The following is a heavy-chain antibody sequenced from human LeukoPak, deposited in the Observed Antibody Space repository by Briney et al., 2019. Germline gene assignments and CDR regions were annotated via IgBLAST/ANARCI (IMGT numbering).Heavy chain of an antibody. Sequence: PGGSLRLSCAASGFTFSSYGMHWVRQAPGKGLEWVAVISYDGSNKYYADSVKGRFTISRDNSKNTLYLQMNSLRAEDTAVYYCAKDGGYSNYVSGPYGMDVWGQGTTVTVSS. J-gene: IGHJ6*02. V-gene: IGHV3-30*18. CDR3: AKDGGYSNYVSGPYGMDV. D-gene: IGHD4-11*01. CDR1: GFTFSSYG. CDR2: ISYDGSNK.